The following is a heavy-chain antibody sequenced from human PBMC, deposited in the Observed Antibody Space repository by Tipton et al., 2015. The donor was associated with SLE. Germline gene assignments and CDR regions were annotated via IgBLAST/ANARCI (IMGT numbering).Heavy chain of an antibody. D-gene: IGHD7-27*01. CDR2: IYYTGST. Sequence: TLSLTCTVSGGSISRHYWSWIRQPPGKGLEWIGYIYYTGSTNYNPSLKSRVTISVDKSKNQFSLKLSSVTAADTAVYYCASEMGIPPDYWGQGTLVTVSS. CDR3: ASEMGIPPDY. V-gene: IGHV4-59*11. CDR1: GGSISRHY. J-gene: IGHJ4*02.